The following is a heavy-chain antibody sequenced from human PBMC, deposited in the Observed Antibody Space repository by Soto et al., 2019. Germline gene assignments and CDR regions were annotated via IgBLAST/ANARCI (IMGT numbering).Heavy chain of an antibody. CDR1: GYTFTSYY. J-gene: IGHJ3*02. D-gene: IGHD3-22*01. CDR3: AREYYYDSSSSDAFDI. V-gene: IGHV1-46*01. Sequence: GASVKVSCKASGYTFTSYYMHSVRQAPGQGLEWMGIINPSGGSTSYAQKFQGRVTMTRDTSTSTVYMELSSLRSEDTAVYYCAREYYYDSSSSDAFDIWGQGTMVTVSS. CDR2: INPSGGST.